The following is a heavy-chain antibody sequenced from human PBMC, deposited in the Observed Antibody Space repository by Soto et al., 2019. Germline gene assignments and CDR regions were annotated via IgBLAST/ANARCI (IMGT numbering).Heavy chain of an antibody. CDR3: AREMAGLGGEYDY. D-gene: IGHD3-16*01. J-gene: IGHJ4*02. Sequence: QVQLVQSGAEVKNPGASVKVSCKTSGYTFTKDGVGWVRQAPGHGLEWMGWISGSSGNANDAEKVQGRITLTTDTSTSTAYIELRSLRSDDTAVYYCAREMAGLGGEYDYWGQGTLVTVSS. CDR1: GYTFTKDG. CDR2: ISGSSGNA. V-gene: IGHV1-18*01.